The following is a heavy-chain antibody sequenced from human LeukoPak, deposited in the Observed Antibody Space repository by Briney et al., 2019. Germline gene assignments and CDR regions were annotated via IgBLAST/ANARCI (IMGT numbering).Heavy chain of an antibody. J-gene: IGHJ6*03. CDR2: INSDGSST. CDR3: ARVSGTTVTSYYYYYMDV. D-gene: IGHD4-17*01. V-gene: IGHV3-74*01. Sequence: SGGSLRLSCAASGFTFSSYWMHWVRQAPGKGLVWVSRINSDGSSTSYADSVKGRFTISRDNAKNSLYLQMNSLRAEDTAVYYCARVSGTTVTSYYYYYMDVWGKGTTVTVSS. CDR1: GFTFSSYW.